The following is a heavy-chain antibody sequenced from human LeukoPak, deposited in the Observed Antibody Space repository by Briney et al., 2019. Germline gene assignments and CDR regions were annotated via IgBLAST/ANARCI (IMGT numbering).Heavy chain of an antibody. V-gene: IGHV4-59*01. CDR1: GGSISSYY. CDR3: ATLGNYYYDSSGTGDY. D-gene: IGHD3-22*01. J-gene: IGHJ4*02. Sequence: SETLSLTCTVSGGSISSYYWSWIRQPPGKGLEWIGCIYYSGSTNYNPSLKSRVTISVDTSKNQFSLKLSSVTAADTAVYYCATLGNYYYDSSGTGDYWDQGTLVTVSS. CDR2: IYYSGST.